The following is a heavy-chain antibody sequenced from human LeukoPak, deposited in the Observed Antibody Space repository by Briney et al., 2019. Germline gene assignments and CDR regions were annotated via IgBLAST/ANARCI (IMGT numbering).Heavy chain of an antibody. CDR2: IYSGGST. V-gene: IGHV3-53*01. J-gene: IGHJ3*02. CDR1: GASISDGSYY. CDR3: ARDKGGLEAFDI. D-gene: IGHD1-1*01. Sequence: ETLSLTCTVSGASISDGSYYMSWVRQAPGKGLEWVSVIYSGGSTYYADSVKGRFTISRDNSKNTLYLQMNSLRAEDTAVYYCARDKGGLEAFDIWGQGTMVTVSS.